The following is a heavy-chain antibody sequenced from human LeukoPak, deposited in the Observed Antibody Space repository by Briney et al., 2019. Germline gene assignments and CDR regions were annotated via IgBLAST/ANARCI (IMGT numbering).Heavy chain of an antibody. Sequence: PSQTLSLTCTVSGGSISSGGYYWSWIRQHPGKGLEWIGYIYYSGSTYYNPSLKSRVTTSVDTSKNQFSLKLSSVTAADTAVYYCARGLYYDFWSGFNWFDPWGQGTLVTVSS. CDR1: GGSISSGGYY. D-gene: IGHD3-3*01. CDR3: ARGLYYDFWSGFNWFDP. CDR2: IYYSGST. V-gene: IGHV4-31*03. J-gene: IGHJ5*02.